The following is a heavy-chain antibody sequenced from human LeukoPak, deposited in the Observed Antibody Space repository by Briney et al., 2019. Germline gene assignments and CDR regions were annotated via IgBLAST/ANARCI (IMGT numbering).Heavy chain of an antibody. D-gene: IGHD1-26*01. Sequence: GESLRLSCAASGFIFSDYSMNWVRQAPGKGLEWISYISSSSSTIYYADFAKGRSTISRGNARNSLYLQMNSLRADDTAVYYCASGISGAKGDYWGQGTLVTVSS. CDR1: GFIFSDYS. V-gene: IGHV3-48*01. CDR3: ASGISGAKGDY. J-gene: IGHJ4*02. CDR2: ISSSSSTI.